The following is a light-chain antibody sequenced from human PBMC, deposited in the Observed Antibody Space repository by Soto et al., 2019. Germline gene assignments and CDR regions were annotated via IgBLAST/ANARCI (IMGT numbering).Light chain of an antibody. CDR3: GTWDSSLSAGV. V-gene: IGLV1-51*01. Sequence: QSVLTQPPSASGTPGQRVTISCSGSNSNIGSNPVHWYQQFPGTAPKLLIYDNNKRPSGIPDRFSGSKSGTSATLGITGLRTGDEADYYCGTWDSSLSAGVFGGGTKLTVL. CDR1: NSNIGSNP. CDR2: DNN. J-gene: IGLJ3*02.